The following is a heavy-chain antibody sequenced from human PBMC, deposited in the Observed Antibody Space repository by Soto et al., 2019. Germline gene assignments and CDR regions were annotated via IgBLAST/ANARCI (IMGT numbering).Heavy chain of an antibody. Sequence: QVQLVQSGAEVKKPGSSVKVSCKASGGTFSSYGISWVRHAPGQGLEWMGGIIPIFDTTNYAQKFQGRVTITADESTSTAYMELSSLRSEDTAVYYCARTPVVTVYYFDNWGQGTLVTASS. CDR2: IIPIFDTT. CDR3: ARTPVVTVYYFDN. J-gene: IGHJ4*02. V-gene: IGHV1-69*01. D-gene: IGHD2-8*01. CDR1: GGTFSSYG.